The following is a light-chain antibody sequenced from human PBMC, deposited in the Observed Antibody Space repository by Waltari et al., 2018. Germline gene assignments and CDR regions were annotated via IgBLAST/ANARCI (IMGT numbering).Light chain of an antibody. V-gene: IGLV1-40*01. CDR1: NSNIGPGYD. CDR2: ASN. Sequence: QSVLTQPPSVSGAPGQRVTIPCTGSNSNIGPGYDVPWYQQRQGRAPKLLVYASNGRPSGVPGRFSDSKSGMSASLAITGLQAEDEATYYCHCYDSSLSASVFGGGTKVTVL. CDR3: HCYDSSLSASV. J-gene: IGLJ3*02.